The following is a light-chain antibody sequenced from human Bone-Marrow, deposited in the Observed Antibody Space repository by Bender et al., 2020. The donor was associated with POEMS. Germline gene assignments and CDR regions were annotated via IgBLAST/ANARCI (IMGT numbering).Light chain of an antibody. V-gene: IGLV2-8*01. CDR3: SSYTGSTYV. CDR1: SSDVGYYNY. Sequence: QSALTQPASVSGSPGQSITISCTGTSSDVGYYNYVSWYQQHPGKVPKLIVYEVSKRPSGVPDRFFGSKSGNTASLTVSGLQAEDEADYYCSSYTGSTYVFGTGTQVTVL. CDR2: EVS. J-gene: IGLJ1*01.